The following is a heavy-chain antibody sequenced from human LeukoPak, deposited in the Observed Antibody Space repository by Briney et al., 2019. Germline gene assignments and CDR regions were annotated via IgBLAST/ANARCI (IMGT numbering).Heavy chain of an antibody. J-gene: IGHJ5*02. CDR2: ISGSGGST. CDR1: GLTFSSYA. V-gene: IGHV3-23*01. D-gene: IGHD3-3*01. Sequence: GGSLRLSCAASGLTFSSYAMSWVRQAPGKGLEWVSAISGSGGSTYYADSVKGRFTISRDNSKNTLFLQMNSLRAEDTAVYYCARRSRRHNWFDPWGQGTLVTVSS. CDR3: ARRSRRHNWFDP.